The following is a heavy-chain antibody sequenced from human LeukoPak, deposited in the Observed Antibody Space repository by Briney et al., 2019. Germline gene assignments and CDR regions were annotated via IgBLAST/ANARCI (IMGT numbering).Heavy chain of an antibody. D-gene: IGHD4-23*01. CDR1: GYTFTSYG. CDR2: INPNSGGT. Sequence: ASVKVSCKASGYTFTSYGISWVRQAPGQGLEWMGWINPNSGGTNYAQKFQGRVTMTRDMSTSTVYMELSSLRSEDTAVYYCARDQYGGSGAFDIWGQGTMVTVSS. J-gene: IGHJ3*02. CDR3: ARDQYGGSGAFDI. V-gene: IGHV1-2*02.